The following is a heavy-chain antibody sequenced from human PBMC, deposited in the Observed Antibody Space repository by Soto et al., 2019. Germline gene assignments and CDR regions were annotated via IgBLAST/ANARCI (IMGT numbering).Heavy chain of an antibody. CDR3: ARIGETAAGLRQFDY. Sequence: ASVKVSCKTSGYIFTNFGINWVRQAPGQGLEWMGWINGYNGKTNYAQKLQGRVTMTTDTSTSTAYMELSSLRSEDTAVYYCARIGETAAGLRQFDYWGQGTLVTVSS. V-gene: IGHV1-18*01. CDR2: INGYNGKT. CDR1: GYIFTNFG. D-gene: IGHD6-13*01. J-gene: IGHJ4*02.